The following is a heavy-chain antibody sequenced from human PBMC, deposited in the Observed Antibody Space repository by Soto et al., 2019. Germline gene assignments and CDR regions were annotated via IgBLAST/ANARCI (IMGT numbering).Heavy chain of an antibody. D-gene: IGHD1-26*01. Sequence: SVKVSCKASGGTFSSYAISWVRQAPGQGLEWMGGIIPIFGTANYAQKFQGRVTITADKSTSTAYMELSSLRSEDTAMYYCARRGSYGPYNWFDPWGQGTLVTVSS. V-gene: IGHV1-69*06. J-gene: IGHJ5*02. CDR3: ARRGSYGPYNWFDP. CDR1: GGTFSSYA. CDR2: IIPIFGTA.